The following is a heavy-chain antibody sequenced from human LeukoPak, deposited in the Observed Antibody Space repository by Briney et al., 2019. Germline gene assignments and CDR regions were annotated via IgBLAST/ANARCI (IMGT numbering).Heavy chain of an antibody. Sequence: PGGSLRLSCAASGSTFRNYEMNWVRQAPGKGLEWVSYINSGGTTVYYRDSVKGRFSISRDNAKNSLYLQMNSLRVEDTAVYYCARVNYYDTSGPPFDFWGQGTLVTVPS. CDR2: INSGGTTV. J-gene: IGHJ4*02. D-gene: IGHD3-22*01. V-gene: IGHV3-48*03. CDR3: ARVNYYDTSGPPFDF. CDR1: GSTFRNYE.